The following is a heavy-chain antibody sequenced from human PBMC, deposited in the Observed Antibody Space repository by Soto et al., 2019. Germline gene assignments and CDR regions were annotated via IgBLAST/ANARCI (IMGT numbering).Heavy chain of an antibody. CDR3: ARGFDIVVVPAATNYYYYGMDV. Sequence: SVKVSCKASGYTFTSYGISWVRQAPGQGLEWMGWISAYNGNTNYAQKLQGRVTMTTDTSTSTAYMELRSLRSDDTAGYYCARGFDIVVVPAATNYYYYGMDVWGQGTTVTVSS. J-gene: IGHJ6*02. CDR1: GYTFTSYG. D-gene: IGHD2-2*01. V-gene: IGHV1-18*01. CDR2: ISAYNGNT.